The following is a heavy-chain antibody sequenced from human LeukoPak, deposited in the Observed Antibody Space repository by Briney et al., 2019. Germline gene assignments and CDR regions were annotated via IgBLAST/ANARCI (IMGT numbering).Heavy chain of an antibody. CDR3: ARTPVDTAMAYYGMDV. CDR2: IYYSGST. D-gene: IGHD5-18*01. CDR1: GGSISSSSYY. V-gene: IGHV4-39*07. Sequence: SETLSLTCTVSGGSISSSSYYWGWIRQPPGKGLEWIGSIYYSGSTYYNPSLKSRVTISVDTSKNRFSLKLSSVTAADTAVYYCARTPVDTAMAYYGMDVWGQGTTVTVSS. J-gene: IGHJ6*02.